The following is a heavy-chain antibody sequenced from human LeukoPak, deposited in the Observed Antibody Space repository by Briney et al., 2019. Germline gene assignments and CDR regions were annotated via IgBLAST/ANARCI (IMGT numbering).Heavy chain of an antibody. Sequence: GGSLRLSCAASGFTFNNYNMNWVRQAPGKALEWVSSITSSSTYIFYADSVKGRFTISRDNAKNSLYLQMNSLGPEDTAVYYCARDPDSGNYGNYYYYYMDVWGKGTTVTISS. D-gene: IGHD3-22*01. J-gene: IGHJ6*03. CDR3: ARDPDSGNYGNYYYYYMDV. V-gene: IGHV3-21*01. CDR2: ITSSSTYI. CDR1: GFTFNNYN.